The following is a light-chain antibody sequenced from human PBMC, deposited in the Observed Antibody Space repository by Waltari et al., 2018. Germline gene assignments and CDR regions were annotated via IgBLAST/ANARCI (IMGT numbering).Light chain of an antibody. Sequence: SYVLTQTPSVSAAPGETVRISCGGIDIGGKSVHWYQQKAGRAPKMVISYDSDRPSGIPERFSGSNSGNTAILTISRVEAGDEADDYCQVWDRGGFFGGGTKVTVL. V-gene: IGLV3-21*04. CDR2: YDS. J-gene: IGLJ2*01. CDR1: DIGGKS. CDR3: QVWDRGGF.